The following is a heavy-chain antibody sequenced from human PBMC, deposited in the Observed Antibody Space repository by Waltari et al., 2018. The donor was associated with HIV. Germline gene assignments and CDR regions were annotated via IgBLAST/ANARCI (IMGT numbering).Heavy chain of an antibody. D-gene: IGHD1-20*01. J-gene: IGHJ6*02. CDR1: GTYLRGYY. CDR2: ITHTGTR. CDR3: ARGTNWNGHHFYYGLDV. Sequence: QGHLPQLGAGLLQPSETLSLTCAVYGTYLRGYYWTWVRQTHGKGLQWVGEITHTGTRKYNPSLMSRVTISVDTSKNQFSLKMTSMGAADAAIYYCARGTNWNGHHFYYGLDVWGQGTTVSVSS. V-gene: IGHV4-34*02.